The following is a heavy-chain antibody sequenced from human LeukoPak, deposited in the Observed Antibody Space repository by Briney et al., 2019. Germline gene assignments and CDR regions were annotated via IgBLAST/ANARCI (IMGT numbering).Heavy chain of an antibody. CDR2: IYYTGTT. Sequence: PSDTLSLTCTVSGGSISSSSHSWGWIRQPPGKGLEWTGSIYYTGTTYYNPSLKSRVTISVDTSKNQFSLKLNSVTAADTAVYYCAQSLGSSNWIGNWFDPWGQGTLVTVST. J-gene: IGHJ5*02. V-gene: IGHV4-39*01. CDR1: GGSISSSSHS. D-gene: IGHD6-13*01. CDR3: AQSLGSSNWIGNWFDP.